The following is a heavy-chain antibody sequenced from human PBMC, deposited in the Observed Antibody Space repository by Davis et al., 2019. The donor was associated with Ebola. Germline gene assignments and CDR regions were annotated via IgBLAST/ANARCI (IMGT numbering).Heavy chain of an antibody. V-gene: IGHV4-39*01. J-gene: IGHJ3*02. D-gene: IGHD3-22*01. Sequence: SETLSLTCTVSGGSISSSSYYWSWIRQPPGKGLEWIGEINHSGSTNYNPSLKSRVTISVDTSKNQFSLKLSSVTAADTAVYYCARQDSSGYYQVGAFDIWGQGTMVTVSS. CDR3: ARQDSSGYYQVGAFDI. CDR2: INHSGST. CDR1: GGSISSSSYY.